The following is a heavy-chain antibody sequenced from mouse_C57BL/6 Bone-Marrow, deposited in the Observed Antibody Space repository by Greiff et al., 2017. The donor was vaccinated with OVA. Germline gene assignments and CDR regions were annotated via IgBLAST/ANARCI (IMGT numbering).Heavy chain of an antibody. CDR2: IYYSGTI. CDR1: GISITTGHYR. J-gene: IGHJ1*03. V-gene: IGHV3-5*01. CDR3: ARENYGSSSYWYFDV. Sequence: EVMLVESGPGLVKPSQTVFLTCTVTGISITTGHYRWSWIRQFPGNKLEWIGYIYYSGTITYNPSLTSRTTITRDTPKNQFFLEMNSLTAEDTATYYCARENYGSSSYWYFDVWGTGTTVTVSS. D-gene: IGHD1-1*01.